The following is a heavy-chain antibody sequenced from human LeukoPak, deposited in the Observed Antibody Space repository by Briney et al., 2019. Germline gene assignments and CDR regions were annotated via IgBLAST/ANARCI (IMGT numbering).Heavy chain of an antibody. Sequence: SETLSLTCTVSGGSLRSYYWSWIRQPPGKGLEWIGYIYYSGSTYYNPSLKSRVTISVDTSKNQFSLKPSSVTAADTAVYYCASATTVTTLLGYWGQGTLVTVSS. CDR1: GGSLRSYY. J-gene: IGHJ4*02. V-gene: IGHV4-59*12. CDR2: IYYSGST. D-gene: IGHD4-17*01. CDR3: ASATTVTTLLGY.